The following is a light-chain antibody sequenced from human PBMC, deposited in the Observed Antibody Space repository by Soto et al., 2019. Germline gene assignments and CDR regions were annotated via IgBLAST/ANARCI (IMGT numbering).Light chain of an antibody. V-gene: IGKV3-11*01. CDR1: QSVSSY. Sequence: EIVLTQSPATLSLSPGERATLSCRASQSVSSYLAWYQQKPGQAPRLLIYDASNRATGIPARFSGSGSGTAFPLTISSLEPEDFAVYYCQQRITFGQGTRLEIK. CDR3: QQRIT. CDR2: DAS. J-gene: IGKJ5*01.